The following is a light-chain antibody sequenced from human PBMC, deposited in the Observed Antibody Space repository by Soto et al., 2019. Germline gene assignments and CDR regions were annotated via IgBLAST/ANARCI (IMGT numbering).Light chain of an antibody. Sequence: QSVLTQPPSASGTPGQRVTISCSGSTSNIGINSVFWYQHLPGTAPKLLIYRSNQRASGVPDRFSASKSGTSASLAISGLRSEDEADYYCAAWDDSLSGQVFGGETKLTVL. CDR1: TSNIGINS. J-gene: IGLJ2*01. V-gene: IGLV1-47*01. CDR2: RSN. CDR3: AAWDDSLSGQV.